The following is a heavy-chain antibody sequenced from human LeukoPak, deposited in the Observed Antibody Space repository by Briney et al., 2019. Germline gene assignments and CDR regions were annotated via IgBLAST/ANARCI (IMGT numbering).Heavy chain of an antibody. V-gene: IGHV4-34*01. J-gene: IGHJ4*02. CDR3: ARGYYGSGSYRD. CDR1: GGPFSGYY. Sequence: SETLSLTCAVYGGPFSGYYWSWIRRPPGKGLEWIGEINHSGSTNYNPSLKSRVTISVDTSKNQFSLKLSSVTAADTAVYYCARGYYGSGSYRDWGQGTLVTVSS. D-gene: IGHD3-10*01. CDR2: INHSGST.